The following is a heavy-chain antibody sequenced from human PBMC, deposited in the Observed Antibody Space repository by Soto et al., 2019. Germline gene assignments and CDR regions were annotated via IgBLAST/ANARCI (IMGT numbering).Heavy chain of an antibody. J-gene: IGHJ5*02. CDR2: INAANGDT. CDR1: GYTFTSYG. V-gene: IGHV1-3*01. Sequence: GASVKVSCKASGYTFTSYGIHRVRQAPGQRLEWMGWINAANGDTKYSPKFQGRVTITRDTSASTAYMELSSLRSEDTAVYYCVGRDVSETGIDWFDPCGKRTLGTVCS. D-gene: IGHD1-1*01. CDR3: VGRDVSETGIDWFDP.